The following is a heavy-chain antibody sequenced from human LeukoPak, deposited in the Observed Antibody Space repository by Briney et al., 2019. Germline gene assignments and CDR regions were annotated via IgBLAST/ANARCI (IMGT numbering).Heavy chain of an antibody. CDR3: ARCDSSGYSDFDY. CDR1: GGSISSYY. Sequence: SETLSLTCTVSGGSISSYYWSWIRQPPGKGLEWIGYIYYSGSINYNPSLKSRVTISVDTSKNQFSLKLSSVTAADTAVYYCARCDSSGYSDFDYWGQGTLVTVSS. D-gene: IGHD3-22*01. CDR2: IYYSGSI. J-gene: IGHJ4*02. V-gene: IGHV4-59*08.